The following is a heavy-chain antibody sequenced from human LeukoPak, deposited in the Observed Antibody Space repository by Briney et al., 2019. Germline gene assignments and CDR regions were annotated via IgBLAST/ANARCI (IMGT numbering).Heavy chain of an antibody. CDR3: ARDGTTVTTGEYYFDY. D-gene: IGHD4-17*01. Sequence: SVKVSCKASGGTFSSYALSWVRQAPGQGLEWMGGIITIFGTANYAQKFQGRVTITADKSTSTAYMELSSLRSEDTAVYYCARDGTTVTTGEYYFDYWGQGTLVTVSS. J-gene: IGHJ4*02. V-gene: IGHV1-69*06. CDR1: GGTFSSYA. CDR2: IITIFGTA.